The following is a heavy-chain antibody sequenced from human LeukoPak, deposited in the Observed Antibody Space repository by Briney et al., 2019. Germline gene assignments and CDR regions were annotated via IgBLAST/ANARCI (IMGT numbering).Heavy chain of an antibody. CDR3: ASYDYYDSSGYGK. CDR2: IIPIFGTA. CDR1: GGTFSSYA. J-gene: IGHJ4*02. Sequence: SVKVSCKASGGTFSSYAINWVRQAPGQGLEWMGGIIPIFGTADYAQKFQGRVTMTRNTSISTAYMELSSLRSEDTAVYYCASYDYYDSSGYGKWGQGTLVTVSS. D-gene: IGHD3-22*01. V-gene: IGHV1-69*05.